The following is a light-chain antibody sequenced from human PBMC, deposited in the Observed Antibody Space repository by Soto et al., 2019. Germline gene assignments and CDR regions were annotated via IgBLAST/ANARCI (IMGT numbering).Light chain of an antibody. CDR2: EVS. CDR3: SSFTSSSTYV. J-gene: IGLJ1*01. Sequence: QSVLTQPPSVSGSPGHSVAISCTGTSSDVGSYNRVSWYQQPPGTAPKLLIYEVSNRPSGVPDRFSGSKSGNTASLTISGLQAEAEADYHCSSFTSSSTYVFGTGTKVTVL. CDR1: SSDVGSYNR. V-gene: IGLV2-18*02.